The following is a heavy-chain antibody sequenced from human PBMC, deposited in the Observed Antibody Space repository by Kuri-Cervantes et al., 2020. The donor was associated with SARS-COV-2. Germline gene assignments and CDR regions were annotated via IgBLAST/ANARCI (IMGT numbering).Heavy chain of an antibody. J-gene: IGHJ5*02. CDR3: AREDSSSNPTNWFDP. CDR2: TYYRSKWYN. V-gene: IGHV6-1*01. CDR1: GDSVSSNSAA. Sequence: LRLSCAISGDSVSSNSAAWNWIRQSPSRGLEWLGRTYYRSKWYNDYAVSVKSRITINPDTSKNQFSLQLNSVTLEDTAVYYCAREDSSSNPTNWFDPWGQGTLVTVSS. D-gene: IGHD6-13*01.